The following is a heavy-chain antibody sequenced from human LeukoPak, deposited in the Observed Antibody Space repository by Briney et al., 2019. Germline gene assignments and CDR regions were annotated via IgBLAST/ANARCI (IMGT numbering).Heavy chain of an antibody. CDR3: ARGRRYDFWSGYTRIDWFDP. CDR1: GGSFSGYY. J-gene: IGHJ5*02. CDR2: INHSGST. V-gene: IGHV4-34*01. D-gene: IGHD3-3*01. Sequence: SETLSLTCAVYGGSFSGYYWSWIRQPPGKGLEWIGEINHSGSTNYNPSLKSRVTISVDTSKNQFPLKLSSVTAADTAVYYCARGRRYDFWSGYTRIDWFDPWGQGTLVTVSS.